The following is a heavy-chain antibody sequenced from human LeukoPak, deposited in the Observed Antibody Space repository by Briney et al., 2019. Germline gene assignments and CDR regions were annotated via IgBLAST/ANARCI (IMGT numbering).Heavy chain of an antibody. CDR3: ARGPQYSGRTDY. Sequence: GGSLRLSCAASGFTYSSYTMHWVRQAPGKGLEWVAVISYDGSNEYYEDSVKGRFTISRDSSRTTLYLQMISLRAEDTAVYYCARGPQYSGRTDYWGQGTLVTVSS. D-gene: IGHD1-26*01. V-gene: IGHV3-30-3*01. CDR1: GFTYSSYT. J-gene: IGHJ4*02. CDR2: ISYDGSNE.